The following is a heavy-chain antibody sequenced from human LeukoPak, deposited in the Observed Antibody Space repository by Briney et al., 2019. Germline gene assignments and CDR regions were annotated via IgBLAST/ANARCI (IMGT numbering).Heavy chain of an antibody. CDR2: INHSGST. V-gene: IGHV4-34*01. D-gene: IGHD6-13*01. CDR1: GVSFSGYY. J-gene: IGHJ6*03. Sequence: SETLSLTCAVYGVSFSGYYWSWIRQPPGKGLEWIWEINHSGSTNYNPSLKSRVTISVDTSKNQFSLKLSSVTAADTAVYYCARGDRVWSSTAYYYMDVWGKATTDTVSS. CDR3: ARGDRVWSSTAYYYMDV.